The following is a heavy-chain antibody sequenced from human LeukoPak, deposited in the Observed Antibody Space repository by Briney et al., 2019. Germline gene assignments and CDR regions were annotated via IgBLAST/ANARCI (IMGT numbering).Heavy chain of an antibody. CDR3: ARTTSIAARPHFDY. CDR2: IYYSGST. J-gene: IGHJ4*02. V-gene: IGHV4-31*03. CDR1: GGSISSGGYY. Sequence: SQTLSLTCTVSGGSISSGGYYWSWIRQHPGKGLEWIGYIYYSGSTYYNPSLKSRVTISVDTSKNQFSLKLSSVTAADTAVYYCARTTSIAARPHFDYWGQGTLVTVSS. D-gene: IGHD6-6*01.